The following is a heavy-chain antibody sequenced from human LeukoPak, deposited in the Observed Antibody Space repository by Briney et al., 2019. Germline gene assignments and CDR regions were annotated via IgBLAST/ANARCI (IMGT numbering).Heavy chain of an antibody. Sequence: GGSLRLSCAASGFSFSTYTMHWVRQAPGKGLEWVAVISFGGNIKYYADSVKGRFTISRDNSKNTLYLQMNSLRPEDTAVYYCARDIGVNMIWGQGTLVTVSS. V-gene: IGHV3-30*04. CDR2: ISFGGNIK. J-gene: IGHJ4*02. D-gene: IGHD3-22*01. CDR3: ARDIGVNMI. CDR1: GFSFSTYT.